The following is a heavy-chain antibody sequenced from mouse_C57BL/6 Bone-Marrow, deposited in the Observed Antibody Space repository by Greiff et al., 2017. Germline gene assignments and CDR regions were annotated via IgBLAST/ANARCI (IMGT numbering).Heavy chain of an antibody. V-gene: IGHV1-15*01. J-gene: IGHJ2*01. D-gene: IGHD1-1*01. CDR2: IDPETGGT. Sequence: QVQLQQSGAELVRPGASVTLSCKASGYTFTDYEMHWVKQTPVHGLEWIGAIDPETGGTAYNQKFKGKAILTADKSSSTAYMELRSLTSEDSAVYYCTRSRLVFDYGGQGTTLTVSA. CDR3: TRSRLVFDY. CDR1: GYTFTDYE.